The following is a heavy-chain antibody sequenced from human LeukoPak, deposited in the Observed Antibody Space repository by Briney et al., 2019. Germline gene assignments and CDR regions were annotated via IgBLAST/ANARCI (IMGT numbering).Heavy chain of an antibody. V-gene: IGHV4-34*01. D-gene: IGHD6-13*01. CDR3: ARVAGAAATPWD. CDR2: INHSGST. CDR1: GGSFSGYY. J-gene: IGHJ4*02. Sequence: SETLSLTCAVYGGSFSGYYWRWSRQPPGKELEWIGEINHSGSTNYNPSLKSRVTISVDTSKNQFSLKLSSVTAADMAVYYCARVAGAAATPWDWGQGALVTVSS.